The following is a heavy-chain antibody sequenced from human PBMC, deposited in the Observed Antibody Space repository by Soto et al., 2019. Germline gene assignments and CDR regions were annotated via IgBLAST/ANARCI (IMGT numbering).Heavy chain of an antibody. D-gene: IGHD3-10*01. CDR2: ISHSGNT. Sequence: SETLSLTCTVSGGSISSGGYYWTWIRQPPGKGLEWIGYISHSGNTYYNSSLKSRVTISVDTSKNQFSLKLSSVTAADTAVYYCASHLWFGELLFDYWGQGTLVTVSS. J-gene: IGHJ4*02. CDR3: ASHLWFGELLFDY. V-gene: IGHV4-30-4*01. CDR1: GGSISSGGYY.